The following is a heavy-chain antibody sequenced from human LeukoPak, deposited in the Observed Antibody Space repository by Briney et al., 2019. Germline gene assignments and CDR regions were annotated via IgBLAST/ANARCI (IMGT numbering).Heavy chain of an antibody. CDR2: IKQDGSEK. CDR3: ARGQLPLYYYYYYMDV. J-gene: IGHJ6*03. Sequence: GGSLRLSCAASGFTFSSYWMSWVRQAPGKGLEWVANIKQDGSEKYYVDSVKSRFTISRDNAKNSLYLQMNSLRAEDTAVYYCARGQLPLYYYYYYMDVWGKGTTVTVSS. CDR1: GFTFSSYW. D-gene: IGHD2-2*01. V-gene: IGHV3-7*01.